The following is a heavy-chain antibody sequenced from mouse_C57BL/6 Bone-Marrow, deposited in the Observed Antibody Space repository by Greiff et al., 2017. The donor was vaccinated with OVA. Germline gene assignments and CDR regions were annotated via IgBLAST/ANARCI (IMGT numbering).Heavy chain of an antibody. J-gene: IGHJ3*01. Sequence: EVQLVESGGGLVKPGGSLKLSCAASGFTFSSYAMSWVRQTPEKRLEWVATISDGGSYTYYPDNVKGRFTLSRDNAKNNRYLQMSHLKSEDTAMYYCARDYGYYFFAYWGQGTLVTVSA. CDR3: ARDYGYYFFAY. CDR1: GFTFSSYA. D-gene: IGHD2-3*01. CDR2: ISDGGSYT. V-gene: IGHV5-4*01.